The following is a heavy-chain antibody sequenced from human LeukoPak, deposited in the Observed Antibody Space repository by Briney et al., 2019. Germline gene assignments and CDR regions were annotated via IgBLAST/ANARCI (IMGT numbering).Heavy chain of an antibody. CDR3: AKDGNGWLLSNWFDP. D-gene: IGHD3-3*01. V-gene: IGHV3-9*01. Sequence: PGGSLRLSCVASGFTFDDYAMHWVRHAPGKGLEWVSGISWNSGSIGYADSVKGRFTISRDNAKNSLYLQMNSLRAEDTALYYCAKDGNGWLLSNWFDPWGQGTLVTVSS. CDR1: GFTFDDYA. CDR2: ISWNSGSI. J-gene: IGHJ5*02.